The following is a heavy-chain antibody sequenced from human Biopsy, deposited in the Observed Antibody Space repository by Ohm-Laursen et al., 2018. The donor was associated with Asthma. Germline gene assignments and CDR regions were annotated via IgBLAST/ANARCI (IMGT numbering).Heavy chain of an antibody. CDR2: IYYIGST. CDR1: GGSISSGAYY. V-gene: IGHV4-30-4*01. Sequence: SETLSLTCTVSGGSISSGAYYWSWVRQPPGKGLEWIGYIYYIGSTYYNPSLKSRVAISLDTSKNQFSLKLSSVTAEDTAVYFWARRGGVRRYFDYWGQGTLVTVSS. D-gene: IGHD3-16*01. CDR3: ARRGGVRRYFDY. J-gene: IGHJ4*02.